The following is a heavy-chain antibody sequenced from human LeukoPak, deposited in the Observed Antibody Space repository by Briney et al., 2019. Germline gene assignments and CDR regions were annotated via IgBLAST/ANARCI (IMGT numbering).Heavy chain of an antibody. Sequence: PSETLSLTCTVSGGSISSYYWSWIRQPPGKGLEWIGYIYYSGSTNYNPSLKSRVTISVDTSKNQFSLKLSSVTAADTAVYYRARHAVSTSRYFDYWGQGTLVTVSS. CDR1: GGSISSYY. D-gene: IGHD6-19*01. V-gene: IGHV4-59*01. CDR3: ARHAVSTSRYFDY. J-gene: IGHJ4*02. CDR2: IYYSGST.